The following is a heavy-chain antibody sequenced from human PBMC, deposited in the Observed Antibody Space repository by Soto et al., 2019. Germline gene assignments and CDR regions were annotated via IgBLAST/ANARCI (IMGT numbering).Heavy chain of an antibody. D-gene: IGHD5-12*01. CDR3: ARASLRFVATTYFDY. V-gene: IGHV3-33*01. CDR2: IWSDGSNK. CDR1: GFTFSSYG. J-gene: IGHJ4*02. Sequence: QVQLVESGGGVVQPGRSLRLSCAASGFTFSSYGMHWVRQAPGKGLEWVAVIWSDGSNKYYADSVKGRFTISRDKSKNTLYLQMNSLRAEDTAVYYCARASLRFVATTYFDYWGQGTLVTVSS.